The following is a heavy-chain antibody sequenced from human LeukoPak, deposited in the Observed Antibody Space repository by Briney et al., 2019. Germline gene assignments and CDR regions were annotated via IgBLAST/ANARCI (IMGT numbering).Heavy chain of an antibody. V-gene: IGHV1-8*01. CDR3: ARGGSYPYYYGMDV. CDR2: MKPNSGNT. J-gene: IGHJ6*02. Sequence: ASVKVSCKASGYTFTSYDINWVRQATGQGLEWMGWMKPNSGNTGYAQKFQGRVTMTRNTSISTAYMELSSLRSEDTAVYYCARGGSYPYYYGMDVWGQGTTVTVSS. CDR1: GYTFTSYD. D-gene: IGHD5-18*01.